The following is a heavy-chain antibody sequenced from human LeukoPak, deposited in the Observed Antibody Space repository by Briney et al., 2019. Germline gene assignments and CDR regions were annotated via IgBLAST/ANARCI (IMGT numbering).Heavy chain of an antibody. Sequence: SGPTLVNPTQTLTPTCTFSGFSLSTSGMCVTWIRQPPGKALEWLARIDWDDAKYFTTSLKTRLTISKDTSKNQVVLTVTNMDPVDTATYYCARIRRNTAMAFDYWGQGTLVTVSS. CDR2: IDWDDAK. J-gene: IGHJ4*02. CDR1: GFSLSTSGMC. V-gene: IGHV2-70*11. CDR3: ARIRRNTAMAFDY. D-gene: IGHD5-18*01.